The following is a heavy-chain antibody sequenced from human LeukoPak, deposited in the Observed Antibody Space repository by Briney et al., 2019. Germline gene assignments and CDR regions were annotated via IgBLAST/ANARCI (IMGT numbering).Heavy chain of an antibody. J-gene: IGHJ4*02. V-gene: IGHV4-59*01. CDR3: ARDRHSSGWYSGFDY. Sequence: SETLSLTCTVSGGSISSYYWSWIRQPPGKGLEWIGYIYYSGSTNYNPSLKSRVTISVDTSKNQFSLKLSSVTAADTAVYYCARDRHSSGWYSGFDYWGQGTLVTVSS. CDR2: IYYSGST. CDR1: GGSISSYY. D-gene: IGHD6-19*01.